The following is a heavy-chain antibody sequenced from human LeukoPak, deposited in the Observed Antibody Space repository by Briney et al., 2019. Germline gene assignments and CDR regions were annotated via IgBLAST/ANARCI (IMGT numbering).Heavy chain of an antibody. CDR2: ISGGGGSA. V-gene: IGHV3-23*01. D-gene: IGHD6-6*01. CDR1: GFTFSSYA. CDR3: AKDYSSSLTNWFDP. J-gene: IGHJ5*02. Sequence: GGSLRLSCAASGFTFSSYAMSWVRQAPGKGLEWVSGISGGGGSAYYADSVKGRFTISRDNSKNTLYLQMNSLRAEDTAVYYCAKDYSSSLTNWFDPWGQGTLVTVSS.